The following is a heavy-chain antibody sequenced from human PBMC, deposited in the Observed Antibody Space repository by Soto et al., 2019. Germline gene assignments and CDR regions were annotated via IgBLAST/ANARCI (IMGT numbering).Heavy chain of an antibody. D-gene: IGHD5-12*01. CDR2: ISRSSNVI. CDR3: ARGGGSADFDH. J-gene: IGHJ4*02. V-gene: IGHV3-48*02. CDR1: GFTFSTYN. Sequence: EVQLVESGGGLVQPGGSLRLSCAVSGFTFSTYNMNWVRQAPGQGLEWVSYISRSSNVILYADSVKGRFTISRDNAKNSLFLQMNGLRDEDTAVYYCARGGGSADFDHWGQGTLVNVSS.